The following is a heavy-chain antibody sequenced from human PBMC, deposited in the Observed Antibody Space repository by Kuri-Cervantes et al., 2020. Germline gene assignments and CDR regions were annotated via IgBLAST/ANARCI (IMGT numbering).Heavy chain of an antibody. CDR3: TRYKWELLSTFDY. J-gene: IGHJ4*02. Sequence: GGSLRLSCTASGFTFGDYAMSWFRQAPGKGLEWVGFIRSKAYGGTTEYAASVKGRFTISRDDSKSIAYLQMNSLKTEDTAVYYCTRYKWELLSTFDYWGQGTLVTVSS. V-gene: IGHV3-49*03. CDR1: GFTFGDYA. CDR2: IRSKAYGGTT. D-gene: IGHD1-26*01.